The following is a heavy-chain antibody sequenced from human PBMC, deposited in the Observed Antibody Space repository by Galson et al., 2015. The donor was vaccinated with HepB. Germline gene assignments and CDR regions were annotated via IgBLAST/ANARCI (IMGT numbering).Heavy chain of an antibody. J-gene: IGHJ3*02. D-gene: IGHD1-26*01. V-gene: IGHV1-46*01. CDR3: ARLIVGATTVDAFDI. CDR1: GYTFTSYY. Sequence: SCKASGYTFTSYYMHWVRQAPGQGLEWMGIINPSGGSTSYAQKFQGRVTMTRDTSTSTVYMELSSLRSEDTAVYYCARLIVGATTVDAFDIWGQGTMVTVSS. CDR2: INPSGGST.